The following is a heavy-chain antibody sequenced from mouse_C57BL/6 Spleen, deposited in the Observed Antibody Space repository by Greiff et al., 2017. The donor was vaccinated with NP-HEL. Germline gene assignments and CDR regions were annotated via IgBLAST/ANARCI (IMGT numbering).Heavy chain of an antibody. CDR2: ISDGGSYT. V-gene: IGHV5-4*01. D-gene: IGHD1-1*01. Sequence: EVQGVESGGGLVKPGGSLKLSCAASGFTFSSYAMSWVRQTPEKRLEWVATISDGGSYTYYPDNVKGRFTISRDNAKNNLYLQMSHLKSEDTAMYYCARGGYYGSSYYAMDYWGQGTSVTVSS. CDR1: GFTFSSYA. CDR3: ARGGYYGSSYYAMDY. J-gene: IGHJ4*01.